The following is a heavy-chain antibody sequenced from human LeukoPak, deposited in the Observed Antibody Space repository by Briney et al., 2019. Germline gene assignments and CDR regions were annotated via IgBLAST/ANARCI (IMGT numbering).Heavy chain of an antibody. V-gene: IGHV3-48*01. CDR2: ISSSSSTI. J-gene: IGHJ3*02. D-gene: IGHD5-18*01. CDR3: ARGRTGRGTAMVPDAFDI. Sequence: GGSLRLSCAASGFTFSSYSMNWVRQAPGKGLEWVSYISSSSSTIYYADSVKGRFTISRDNSKNTLYLQMGSLRAEDMAVYYCARGRTGRGTAMVPDAFDIWGQGTMVTVSS. CDR1: GFTFSSYS.